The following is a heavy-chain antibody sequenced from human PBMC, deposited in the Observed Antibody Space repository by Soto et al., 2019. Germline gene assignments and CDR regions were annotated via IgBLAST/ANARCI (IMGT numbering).Heavy chain of an antibody. D-gene: IGHD3-10*01. Sequence: QVQLVQSGAEVKKPGSSVKVSCKASGGTFSSYTISWVRQAPGQGLEWMGRIIPILGIANYAQKFQGRGTITADKSTSTAYMELSSLRSEDTAVYYCARGYYGSGSYSYYYMDVWGKGTTVTVSS. CDR3: ARGYYGSGSYSYYYMDV. J-gene: IGHJ6*03. CDR1: GGTFSSYT. V-gene: IGHV1-69*02. CDR2: IIPILGIA.